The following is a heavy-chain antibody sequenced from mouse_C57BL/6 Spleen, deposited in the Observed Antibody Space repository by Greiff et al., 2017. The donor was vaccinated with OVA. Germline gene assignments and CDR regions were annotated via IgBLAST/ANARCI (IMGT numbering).Heavy chain of an antibody. D-gene: IGHD3-2*01. CDR3: ARYTQTAGFDY. J-gene: IGHJ2*01. V-gene: IGHV1-19*01. Sequence: EVQLQQSGPVLVKPGASVKMSCKASGYTFTDYYMNWVKQSHGKSLEWIGVINPYNGGTSYNQKFKGKATLTVDKSSSTAYMELNSLTSEDSAVYYCARYTQTAGFDYWGQGTTLTVSS. CDR2: INPYNGGT. CDR1: GYTFTDYY.